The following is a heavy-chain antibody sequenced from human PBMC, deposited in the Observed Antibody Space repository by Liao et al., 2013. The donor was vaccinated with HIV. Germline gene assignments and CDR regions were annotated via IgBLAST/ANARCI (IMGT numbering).Heavy chain of an antibody. CDR1: GGSFSVYY. D-gene: IGHD3-22*01. V-gene: IGHV4-59*10. Sequence: QVRLHQWGAGLLKPSETLSLSCAVYGGSFSVYYWNWIRQPAGKGLEWIGPYLHHGSTIYNPSLKSRISMSVDRSRNQFSLKLSSVTAADTAVYYCASTTLYSSDEWGDYWGQGTLVTVSS. CDR3: ASTTLYSSDEWGDY. J-gene: IGHJ4*02. CDR2: LHHGST.